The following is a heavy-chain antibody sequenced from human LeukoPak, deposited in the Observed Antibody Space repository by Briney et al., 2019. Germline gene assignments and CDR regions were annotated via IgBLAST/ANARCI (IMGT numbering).Heavy chain of an antibody. CDR2: ISANNGNT. V-gene: IGHV1-18*01. J-gene: IGHJ5*02. CDR1: GYTFTNYG. CDR3: ARDGGSSGGANSP. Sequence: ASVKVSCKASGYTFTNYGVTWVRQAPGQGLECMGWISANNGNTKYAQRVQGRVTLTTDTSTSTAYMELRSLTPDDTAVYYCARDGGSSGGANSPWGQGTLVTVSS. D-gene: IGHD2-15*01.